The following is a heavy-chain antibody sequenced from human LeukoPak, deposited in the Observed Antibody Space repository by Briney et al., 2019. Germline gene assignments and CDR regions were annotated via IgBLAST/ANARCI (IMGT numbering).Heavy chain of an antibody. J-gene: IGHJ4*02. V-gene: IGHV4-39*01. Sequence: SETLSLTCTVSGASIYSSDHYWAWIRQPPGKGLEFIGNISYSGRTNYNPSLKSRVTISVDTSKNLFSLRLSSVTAADTAVYYCASQGAGTAITDYWGQGILVTVSS. CDR1: GASIYSSDHY. D-gene: IGHD3-16*01. CDR2: ISYSGRT. CDR3: ASQGAGTAITDY.